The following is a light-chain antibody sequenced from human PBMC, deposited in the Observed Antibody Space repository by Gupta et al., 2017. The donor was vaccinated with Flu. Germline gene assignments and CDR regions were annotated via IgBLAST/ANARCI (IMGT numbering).Light chain of an antibody. Sequence: SSNIGSNTVNWYQQVPGTSPKLLIYGSNQRPSGVPDRFAGSKSGTSASLAISGLQSGDEADYYCAAWDDSLNGHYVFGTGTKVTVL. CDR1: SSNIGSNT. V-gene: IGLV1-44*01. CDR2: GSN. CDR3: AAWDDSLNGHYV. J-gene: IGLJ1*01.